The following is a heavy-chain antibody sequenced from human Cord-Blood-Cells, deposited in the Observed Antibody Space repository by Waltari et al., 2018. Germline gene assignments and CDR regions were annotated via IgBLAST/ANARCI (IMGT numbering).Heavy chain of an antibody. V-gene: IGHV1-2*02. D-gene: IGHD6-13*01. J-gene: IGHJ4*02. CDR2: INPNRGGT. Sequence: QVQLVQSGAEVKKPGASVKVSCKASGYTFTGYYMHWVRQAPGQGLEWMGWINPNRGGTNYAQKFQGRVTMTRDTSISTAYMELSRLRSDDTAVYYCARAGYSSSWYDYWGQGTLVTVSS. CDR3: ARAGYSSSWYDY. CDR1: GYTFTGYY.